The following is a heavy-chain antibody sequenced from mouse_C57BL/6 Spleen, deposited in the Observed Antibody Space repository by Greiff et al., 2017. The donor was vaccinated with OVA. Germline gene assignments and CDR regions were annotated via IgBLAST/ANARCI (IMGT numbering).Heavy chain of an antibody. CDR1: GFTFSSYA. J-gene: IGHJ4*01. CDR3: AKVLYYGSSLFYAMDY. V-gene: IGHV5-4*01. D-gene: IGHD1-1*01. CDR2: ISDGGSYT. Sequence: VQLVESGGGLVKPGGSLKLSCAASGFTFSSYAMSWVRQTPEKRLEWVATISDGGSYTYYPDNVKGRFTLSRDNAKNNLYLQMSHLKSEDTAMYYCAKVLYYGSSLFYAMDYWGQGTSVTVSS.